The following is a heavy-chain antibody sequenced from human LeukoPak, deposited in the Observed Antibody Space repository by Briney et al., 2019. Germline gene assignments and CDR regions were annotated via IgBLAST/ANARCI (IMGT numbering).Heavy chain of an antibody. CDR2: IYYSGST. D-gene: IGHD4-17*01. J-gene: IGHJ4*02. V-gene: IGHV4-59*08. CDR1: GGSISSYY. CDR3: ASNRYGEYDY. Sequence: PSETLSLTCTVSGGSISSYYWSWIRQPPGKGLEWIGYIYYSGSTNYNPSLKSRVTISVDTSKNQFSLKLSSVTAADTAVYYCASNRYGEYDYWGQGPLVTVSS.